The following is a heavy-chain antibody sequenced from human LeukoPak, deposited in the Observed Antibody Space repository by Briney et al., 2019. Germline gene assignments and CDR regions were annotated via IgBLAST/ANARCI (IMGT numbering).Heavy chain of an antibody. D-gene: IGHD6-25*01. Sequence: PGGSLRLSCAASGFIFSSDTMNWVRQAPGKGLEWVSSITGTSSYIYYTDSVKGRFTISRDNAKNSLYLQMNSLRADDTAVYYCARGISAASEFDYWGQGTLVTVSS. J-gene: IGHJ4*02. CDR1: GFIFSSDT. V-gene: IGHV3-21*01. CDR3: ARGISAASEFDY. CDR2: ITGTSSYI.